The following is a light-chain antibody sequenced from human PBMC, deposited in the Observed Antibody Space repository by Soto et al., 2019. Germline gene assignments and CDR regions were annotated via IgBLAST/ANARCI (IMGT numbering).Light chain of an antibody. V-gene: IGKV3-20*01. CDR1: QSVGSNY. CDR3: QQYGSSSWT. CDR2: GAS. Sequence: EIVMTQSPATLSMSPGQRATLSCRASQSVGSNYLAWYQQKPGQAPRILIFGASSRATGIPDRFSGSGSGTDFTLTISRLEPEDFAVYYCQQYGSSSWTFGQGTKVDIK. J-gene: IGKJ1*01.